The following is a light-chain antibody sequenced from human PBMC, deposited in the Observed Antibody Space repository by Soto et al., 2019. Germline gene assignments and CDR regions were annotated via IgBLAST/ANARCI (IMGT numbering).Light chain of an antibody. CDR2: LNSDGSH. V-gene: IGLV4-69*01. J-gene: IGLJ2*01. CDR1: SGHSSYA. Sequence: QSVLTQSPSASASLGASVKLTCTLSSGHSSYAIAWHQQQPEKGPRYLMKLNSDGSHSKGDGILDRFSGSSSGAERYLTISSLQSEDEADYYCQTWGTGIHVVFGGGTQLTVL. CDR3: QTWGTGIHVV.